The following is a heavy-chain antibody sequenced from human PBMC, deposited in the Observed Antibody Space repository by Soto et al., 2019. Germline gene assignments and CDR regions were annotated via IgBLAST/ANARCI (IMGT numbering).Heavy chain of an antibody. J-gene: IGHJ3*02. CDR1: CYTFTSYG. V-gene: IGHV1-18*01. Sequence: AAPVKVSRKASCYTFTSYGISWGRQAPGQRFEWMGWISAYNGNTNYAQKLQGRVTMTTDTSTSTAYMELRSLRSDDTAVYYCASRRITMVRGVIGAFDIWGQGTMVTVSS. CDR3: ASRRITMVRGVIGAFDI. CDR2: ISAYNGNT. D-gene: IGHD3-10*01.